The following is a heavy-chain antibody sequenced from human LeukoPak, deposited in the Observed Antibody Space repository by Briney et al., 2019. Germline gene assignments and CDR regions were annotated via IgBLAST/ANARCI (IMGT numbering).Heavy chain of an antibody. J-gene: IGHJ4*02. CDR2: INPNSGGT. CDR3: ARDDGISSNFDY. V-gene: IGHV1-2*02. CDR1: GYTFTGYY. Sequence: ASVKVSCKASGYTFTGYYMHWVRQAPGQGLEWMGWINPNSGGTNYAQKFQGRVTMTRDTSISTAYMVLSRLRSDDTAVYYCARDDGISSNFDYWGQGTLVTVSS. D-gene: IGHD2-2*01.